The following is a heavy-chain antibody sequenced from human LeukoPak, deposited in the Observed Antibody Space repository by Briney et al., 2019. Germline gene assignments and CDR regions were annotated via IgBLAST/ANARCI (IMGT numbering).Heavy chain of an antibody. D-gene: IGHD3-22*01. CDR1: GYTVTGYY. J-gene: IGHJ6*02. CDR2: INPNSGGT. Sequence: ASVKVSCKASGYTVTGYYMHWVRQAPGQGLEWMGWINPNSGGTKYAQKFQGRVTMTRDTSISTAYMELSRLRSNDTAVYYCARSMRVVATRAYGMDVWGQGTTVTVSS. CDR3: ARSMRVVATRAYGMDV. V-gene: IGHV1-2*02.